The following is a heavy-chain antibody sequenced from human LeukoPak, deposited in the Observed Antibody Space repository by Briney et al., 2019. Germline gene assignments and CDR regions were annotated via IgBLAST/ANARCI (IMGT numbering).Heavy chain of an antibody. D-gene: IGHD3-22*01. V-gene: IGHV3-7*01. J-gene: IGHJ4*02. CDR2: IKQDGSEK. CDR3: ASFQTYDSSGYYGGYYFDY. CDR1: GFTFSSYW. Sequence: PGGSLRLSCAASGFTFSSYWMSWVRQAPGKGLEWVANIKQDGSEKYYVDSVKSRFTISRDNAKNSLYLQMNSLRAEDTAVYYCASFQTYDSSGYYGGYYFDYWGQGTLVTVSS.